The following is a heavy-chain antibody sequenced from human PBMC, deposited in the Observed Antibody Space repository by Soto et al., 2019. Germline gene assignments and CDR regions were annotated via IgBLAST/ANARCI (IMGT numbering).Heavy chain of an antibody. J-gene: IGHJ5*02. V-gene: IGHV1-3*01. Sequence: QVQLVQSGAEVKKPGASVKVSCKASGYTFTSYAMHWVRQAPGQRLEWMGWINAGNGNTKYSQKFQGRVTITRDTSASTAYMELSSMRSEDTAVYYCARWGSYGSEINWFDPWGQGTLVTVSS. CDR3: ARWGSYGSEINWFDP. CDR1: GYTFTSYA. CDR2: INAGNGNT. D-gene: IGHD3-10*01.